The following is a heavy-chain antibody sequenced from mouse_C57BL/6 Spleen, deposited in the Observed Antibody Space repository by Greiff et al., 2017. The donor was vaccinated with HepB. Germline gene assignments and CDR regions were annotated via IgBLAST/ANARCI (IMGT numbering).Heavy chain of an antibody. V-gene: IGHV1-66*01. J-gene: IGHJ3*01. CDR2: IYPGSGNT. CDR3: AREGVYDYDEGAWFAY. Sequence: VKLMESGPELVKPGASVKISCKASGYSFTSYYIHWVKQRPGQGLEWIGWIYPGSGNTKYNEKFKGKATLTADTSSSTAYMQLSSLTSEDSAVYYCAREGVYDYDEGAWFAYWGQGTLVTVSA. D-gene: IGHD2-4*01. CDR1: GYSFTSYY.